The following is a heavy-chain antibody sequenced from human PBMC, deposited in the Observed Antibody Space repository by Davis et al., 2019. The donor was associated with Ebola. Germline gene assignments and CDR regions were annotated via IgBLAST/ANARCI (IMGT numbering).Heavy chain of an antibody. D-gene: IGHD6-13*01. CDR3: AREGVAAVGAPFDY. Sequence: SNTLSLTCTFSGGSIRSSYWCWIRQPPGKGLEWNGCICYSGSTNYNPSLRSRVTISVDTSKNQFSLQLNSVTPEDTAVYYCAREGVAAVGAPFDYWGQGTLVIVSS. CDR1: GGSIRSSY. V-gene: IGHV4-59*12. J-gene: IGHJ4*02. CDR2: ICYSGST.